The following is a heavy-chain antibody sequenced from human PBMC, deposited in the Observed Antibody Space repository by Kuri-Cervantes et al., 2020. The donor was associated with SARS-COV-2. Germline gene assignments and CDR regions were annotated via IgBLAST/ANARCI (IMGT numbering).Heavy chain of an antibody. V-gene: IGHV3-30-3*01. J-gene: IGHJ4*02. D-gene: IGHD3-22*01. Sequence: GESLKISCVGSGFSFGSYAMHWVRQAPGRGLEWVAIISYDGSNEYCADSVKGRFTISRDNSKNTLYLQMNSLKASDTAMYYCARAIRDYYDSSAYFDYWGQGTLVTVSS. CDR3: ARAIRDYYDSSAYFDY. CDR2: ISYDGSNE. CDR1: GFSFGSYA.